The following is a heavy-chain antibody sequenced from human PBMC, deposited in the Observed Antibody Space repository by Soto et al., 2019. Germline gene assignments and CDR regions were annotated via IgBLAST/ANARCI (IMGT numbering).Heavy chain of an antibody. CDR3: VRGSKFGP. J-gene: IGHJ3*01. CDR2: MNPNSGNT. V-gene: IGHV1-8*01. D-gene: IGHD3-10*01. Sequence: QVQLVQSGAEVKKPGALVKVSCKASGYTFTNYDINWVRQATGQGLEWMGWMNPNSGNTVYAQNFQGRVTMTRNTSISTAYMELSSLRSEDTAMYYCVRGSKFGPWGQGTMVTVSS. CDR1: GYTFTNYD.